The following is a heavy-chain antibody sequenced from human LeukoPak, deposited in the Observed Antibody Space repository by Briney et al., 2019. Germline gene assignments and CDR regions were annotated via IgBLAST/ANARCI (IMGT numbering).Heavy chain of an antibody. Sequence: SETLSLTCTVSGGSISSYYWSWIRQPAGKGLEWIGHIYSSGSTNYNPSLKSRVTISVDTSKNQFSLKLSSVTAADTAVYYCARGGSGWSGSWFDPWGQGTLVTVSS. CDR3: ARGGSGWSGSWFDP. CDR2: IYSSGST. V-gene: IGHV4-4*07. J-gene: IGHJ5*02. D-gene: IGHD6-19*01. CDR1: GGSISSYY.